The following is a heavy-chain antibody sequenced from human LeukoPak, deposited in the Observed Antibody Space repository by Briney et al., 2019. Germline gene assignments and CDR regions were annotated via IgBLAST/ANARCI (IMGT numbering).Heavy chain of an antibody. V-gene: IGHV3-74*01. CDR1: GFPISSRW. CDR3: MRDWRHYGMDV. Sequence: PGGSLRLSCAASGFPISSRWIHWARQVPGKGLVWVSRNKGDGTSSSYADSVKGRFTISRDNAKNTVYLQMSSLRVDDTAVYYCMRDWRHYGMDVWGQGTTVTVSS. J-gene: IGHJ6*02. CDR2: NKGDGTSS. D-gene: IGHD1-1*01.